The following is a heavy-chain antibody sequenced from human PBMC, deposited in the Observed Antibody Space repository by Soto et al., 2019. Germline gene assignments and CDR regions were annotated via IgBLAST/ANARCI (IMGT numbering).Heavy chain of an antibody. V-gene: IGHV3-23*01. Sequence: XGSRMLSCVASGMALTSYGWSWGRHSPGNGLDCVWAFIGCGASTCYADAVKGRFTISRYNSKNTLYLQMNSLRAEDTAVYYCAKDYYYYDSSGYGLRHDAFDIWGQVPMVTVSS. J-gene: IGHJ3*02. D-gene: IGHD3-22*01. CDR3: AKDYYYYDSSGYGLRHDAFDI. CDR1: GMALTSYG. CDR2: FIGCGAST.